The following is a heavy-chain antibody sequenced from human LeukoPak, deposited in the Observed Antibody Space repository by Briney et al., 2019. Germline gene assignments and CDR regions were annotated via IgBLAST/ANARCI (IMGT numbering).Heavy chain of an antibody. CDR2: MNPNSGNT. Sequence: ASVKVSCKASGYTFTSYDINWVRQATGQGLEWMGWMNPNSGNTGYAQKFQGRVTITTDESTSTAYMELSSLRSEDTAVYYCASGDQYSSSSGERFWGQGTLVTVSS. V-gene: IGHV1-8*01. J-gene: IGHJ4*02. CDR3: ASGDQYSSSSGERF. CDR1: GYTFTSYD. D-gene: IGHD6-6*01.